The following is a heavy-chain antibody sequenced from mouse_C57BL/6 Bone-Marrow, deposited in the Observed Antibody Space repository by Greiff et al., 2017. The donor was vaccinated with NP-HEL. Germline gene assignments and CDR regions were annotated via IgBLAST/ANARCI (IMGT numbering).Heavy chain of an antibody. CDR2: ISYSGST. CDR1: GYSITSGYD. J-gene: IGHJ3*01. V-gene: IGHV3-1*01. CDR3: ARDTGDNSGYVFAY. Sequence: DVKLVESGPGMVKPSQSLSLTCTVTGYSITSGYDWHWIRHLPGNQLEWMGYISYSGSTNYNSSLKSRIPITNANSNNHFFLQLNSVTTADAATYYCARDTGDNSGYVFAYWGQGTLVTVSA. D-gene: IGHD3-2*02.